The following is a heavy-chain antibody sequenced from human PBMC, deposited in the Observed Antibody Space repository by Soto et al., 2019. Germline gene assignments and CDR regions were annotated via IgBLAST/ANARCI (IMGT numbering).Heavy chain of an antibody. J-gene: IGHJ4*02. V-gene: IGHV4-4*07. CDR3: AREPPTYYYDSSGYYYFDY. CDR1: GGSISSYY. CDR2: IYTSGNT. Sequence: SDTLSLTCTVSGGSISSYYWSWIRQPAGKGLEWIGRIYTSGNTNYNPSLKSRVTMSVDTSKNQFSLKLSSVTAADTAVYYCAREPPTYYYDSSGYYYFDYWGQGTLVTVSS. D-gene: IGHD3-22*01.